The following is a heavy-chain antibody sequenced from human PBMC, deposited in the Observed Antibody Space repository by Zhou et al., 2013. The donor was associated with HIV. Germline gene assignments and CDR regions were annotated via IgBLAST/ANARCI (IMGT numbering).Heavy chain of an antibody. Sequence: VLLVQSGTEAKKPAASVKVSCKASGYSFIDYYMHWVRQAPGQGLEWMGWINPNNGDTHYAQEFQGRVTMTRDTSISTAYMELSRLTSGDTAVYYCARVVGWELPAATFDYWGQGTLVTVSS. V-gene: IGHV1-2*02. CDR1: GYSFIDYY. D-gene: IGHD1-26*01. CDR2: INPNNGDT. J-gene: IGHJ4*02. CDR3: ARVVGWELPAATFDY.